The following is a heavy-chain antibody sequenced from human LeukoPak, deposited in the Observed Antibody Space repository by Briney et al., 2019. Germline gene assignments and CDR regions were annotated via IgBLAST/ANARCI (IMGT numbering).Heavy chain of an antibody. CDR3: ARRTESSGRYFDY. CDR1: GFTFSSYG. D-gene: IGHD3-10*01. Sequence: GRSLRLSCAASGFTFSSYGMHWVRQAPGKGLEWVSSISSSSSYIYYADSVKGRFTISRDNAKNSLYLQMNSLRAEDTAVYYCARRTESSGRYFDYWGQGTLVTVSS. CDR2: ISSSSSYI. V-gene: IGHV3-21*01. J-gene: IGHJ4*02.